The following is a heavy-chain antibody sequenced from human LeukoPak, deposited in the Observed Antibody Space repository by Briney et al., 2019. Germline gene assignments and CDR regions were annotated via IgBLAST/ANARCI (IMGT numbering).Heavy chain of an antibody. CDR3: VRSYVYYDTSGPSPNWFDP. Sequence: SQTLSLTCAVSGGSISSGGYSWNWIRQPPGKGLEWIGYIYHGGSTYYNPSLRSRVTISVDTSKNQFSLKLSSVTAADTAVYYCVRSYVYYDTSGPSPNWFDPWGQGTLVTVSS. CDR2: IYHGGST. CDR1: GGSISSGGYS. J-gene: IGHJ5*02. D-gene: IGHD3-22*01. V-gene: IGHV4-30-2*01.